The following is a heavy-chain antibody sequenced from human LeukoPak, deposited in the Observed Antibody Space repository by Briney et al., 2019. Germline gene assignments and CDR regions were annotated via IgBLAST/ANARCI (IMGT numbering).Heavy chain of an antibody. CDR2: IIPIFGTA. D-gene: IGHD2-2*01. V-gene: IGHV1-69*01. Sequence: SVKVSCKASGGTLSSCAISWVRQAPGQGLEWMGGIIPIFGTANYAQKFQGRVTITADESTSTAYMELSSLRSEDTAVYYCARELGYCSSTSSPCWDYWGQGTLVTVSS. J-gene: IGHJ4*02. CDR3: ARELGYCSSTSSPCWDY. CDR1: GGTLSSCA.